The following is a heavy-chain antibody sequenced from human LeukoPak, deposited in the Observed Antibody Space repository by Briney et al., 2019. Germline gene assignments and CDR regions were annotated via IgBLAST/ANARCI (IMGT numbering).Heavy chain of an antibody. CDR2: ISKNSGYM. Sequence: GGSLRLSCVASGFTFSSYSMNWVRQAPGKGLEWVSSISKNSGYMSYIDSVKGRFTISRDNAKNSMYLQMNSLRAEDTAVYYCARSSRVDANDDFDIWGQGTMVTV. J-gene: IGHJ3*02. CDR3: ARSSRVDANDDFDI. CDR1: GFTFSSYS. D-gene: IGHD2-2*01. V-gene: IGHV3-21*01.